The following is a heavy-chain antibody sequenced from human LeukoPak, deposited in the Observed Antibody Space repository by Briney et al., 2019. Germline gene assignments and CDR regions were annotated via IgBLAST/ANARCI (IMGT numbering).Heavy chain of an antibody. CDR3: ARDRVAVAGYYNWFDP. V-gene: IGHV4-4*07. Sequence: SETLSLTCTVSGGSISSYYWSWIRQPAGKGLEWIGRIYTSGSTNYNPSLKSRVTMSVDTSKNQFSLKLSSVTAADTAVHYCARDRVAVAGYYNWFDPWGQGTLVTVSS. CDR2: IYTSGST. CDR1: GGSISSYY. J-gene: IGHJ5*02. D-gene: IGHD6-19*01.